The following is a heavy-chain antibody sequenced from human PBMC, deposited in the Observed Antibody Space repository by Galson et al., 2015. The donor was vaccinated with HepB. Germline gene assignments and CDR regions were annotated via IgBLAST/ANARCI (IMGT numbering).Heavy chain of an antibody. Sequence: SVKVSCKASGYTFSTYSITWVRQAPGQGLEWMGWIGPYNRDTNSARKFQGRVTMTTDPFTSTAYIELRSLRSDDTAVYYWARGASVGVVGGRQNNWFHPWGQGTLVTVSS. CDR2: IGPYNRDT. V-gene: IGHV1-18*01. D-gene: IGHD2-15*01. CDR1: GYTFSTYS. CDR3: ARGASVGVVGGRQNNWFHP. J-gene: IGHJ5*02.